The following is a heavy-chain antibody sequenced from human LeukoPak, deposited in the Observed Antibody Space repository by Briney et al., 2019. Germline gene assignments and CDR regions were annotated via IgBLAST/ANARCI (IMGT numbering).Heavy chain of an antibody. CDR1: GYTFTSYG. J-gene: IGHJ6*02. V-gene: IGHV1-18*01. CDR2: ISAYNGNT. D-gene: IGHD2-8*01. CDR3: ARAAYCTNGVCSAYYYYGMDV. Sequence: ASVKVSCKASGYTFTSYGISWVRQAPGQGLEWVGWISAYNGNTNYAQKLQGRVTMTTDTSTSTAYMELRSLRSDDTAVYYCARAAYCTNGVCSAYYYYGMDVWGQGTTVTVSS.